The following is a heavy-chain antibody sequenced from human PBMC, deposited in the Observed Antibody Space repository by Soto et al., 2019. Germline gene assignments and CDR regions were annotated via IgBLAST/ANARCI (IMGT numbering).Heavy chain of an antibody. V-gene: IGHV3-64*01. D-gene: IGHD1-7*01. J-gene: IGHJ4*02. Sequence: EVQLAESGGGMVQPGGSRRLSCVASGFTFSSYDMHWVRQAPGKGLEYVSSISSNGGTTYYGNSVKGRFTISRDNSKNTLYRQMGSLRAEDMAVYYCVRRVSGNYDYWGQGTLVTVSS. CDR1: GFTFSSYD. CDR2: ISSNGGTT. CDR3: VRRVSGNYDY.